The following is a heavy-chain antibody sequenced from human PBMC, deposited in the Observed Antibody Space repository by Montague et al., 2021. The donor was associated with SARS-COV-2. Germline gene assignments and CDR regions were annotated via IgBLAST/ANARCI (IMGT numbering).Heavy chain of an antibody. Sequence: SETLSLTCTVSGGSISSYYWSWIRQPPGKGLEWIGYIYYSGSANYNPSLKSRVTISVDTSKSQFSLKLSSVTAADTAVYYCAREVRYYYDSSGPGAFDIWGQGKMVTVSS. CDR1: GGSISSYY. J-gene: IGHJ3*02. CDR2: IYYSGSA. CDR3: AREVRYYYDSSGPGAFDI. D-gene: IGHD3-22*01. V-gene: IGHV4-59*01.